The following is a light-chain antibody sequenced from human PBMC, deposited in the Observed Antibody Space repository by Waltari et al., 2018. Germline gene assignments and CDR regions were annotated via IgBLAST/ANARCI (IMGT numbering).Light chain of an antibody. J-gene: IGKJ4*01. CDR3: QQYHNLPPT. CDR1: QDISNY. CDR2: DAS. V-gene: IGKV1-33*01. Sequence: DIQMTQSPSSLSASVGDRVTITCQASQDISNYLNWYQQKPGKAPKFLIYDASNLEKGVPARFRGSGSGTVFTFTINSLQPEDFATYYCQQYHNLPPTFGGGTKVEIK.